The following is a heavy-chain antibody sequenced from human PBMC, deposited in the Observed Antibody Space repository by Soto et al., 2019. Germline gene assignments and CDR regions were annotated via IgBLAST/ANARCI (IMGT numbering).Heavy chain of an antibody. V-gene: IGHV1-2*04. J-gene: IGHJ5*02. CDR2: INPNSGGT. D-gene: IGHD6-13*01. Sequence: ASVKVSCKASGYTFTGYYMHWVRQAPGQGLEWMGWINPNSGGTNYAQKFQGWATMTRDTSISTAYMELSRLRSDDTAVYYFARDASDIAAAPSPWFDPWGQGTLVTVSS. CDR1: GYTFTGYY. CDR3: ARDASDIAAAPSPWFDP.